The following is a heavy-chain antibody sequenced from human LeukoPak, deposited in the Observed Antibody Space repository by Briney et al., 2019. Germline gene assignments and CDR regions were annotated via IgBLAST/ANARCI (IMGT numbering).Heavy chain of an antibody. D-gene: IGHD5-18*01. CDR2: INHSGST. Sequence: SETLSLTCAVYGGSFSGYYWSWIRQPPGKGLEWIGEINHSGSTNYNPSLKSRVTISVDTSKNQFSLKLSSVTAADTAVYYCARTRPQIQLWSRDAFGIWGQGTMVTVSS. CDR3: ARTRPQIQLWSRDAFGI. CDR1: GGSFSGYY. V-gene: IGHV4-34*01. J-gene: IGHJ3*02.